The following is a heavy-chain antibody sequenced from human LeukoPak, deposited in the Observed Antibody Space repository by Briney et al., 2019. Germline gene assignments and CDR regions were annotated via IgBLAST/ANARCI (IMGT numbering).Heavy chain of an antibody. D-gene: IGHD6-13*01. V-gene: IGHV1-3*03. CDR3: AREGQYSSSWWYYFDY. CDR2: INVGNGDT. CDR1: GYTFTSYA. J-gene: IGHJ4*02. Sequence: GASVKVSCKASGYTFTSYAMHWVRQVPGQRLEWMGWINVGNGDTKYSQEFQGRVTITRDTSASTAYMELSSLRSEDMAVYYCAREGQYSSSWWYYFDYWGQGTLVTVSS.